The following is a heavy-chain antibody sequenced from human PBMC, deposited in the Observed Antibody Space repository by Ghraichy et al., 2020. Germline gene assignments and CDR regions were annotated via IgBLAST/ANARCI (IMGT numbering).Heavy chain of an antibody. CDR1: GFTFSSYW. V-gene: IGHV3-7*01. J-gene: IGHJ3*02. Sequence: GGSLRLSCAASGFTFSSYWMSWVRQAPGKGLEWVANIKQDGSEKYYVDSVKGRFTISRDNAKNSLYLQMNSLRAEDTAVYYCARDLSYRDGYNSGAFDIWGQGKMVTVSS. CDR3: ARDLSYRDGYNSGAFDI. D-gene: IGHD5-24*01. CDR2: IKQDGSEK.